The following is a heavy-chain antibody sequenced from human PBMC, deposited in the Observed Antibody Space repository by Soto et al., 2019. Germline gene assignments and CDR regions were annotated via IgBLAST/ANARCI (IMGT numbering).Heavy chain of an antibody. CDR2: LSGSGGST. CDR3: ARDWGAVAGTGTRFDY. CDR1: GLTFSGYP. D-gene: IGHD6-19*01. V-gene: IGHV3-23*01. Sequence: GGSLRLSCAASGLTFSGYPMSWFRQTPGKGLEWVSSLSGSGGSTYYAGSVKSRITINPDTSKNQFSLQLNSVTPEDTAVYYCARDWGAVAGTGTRFDYWGQGTLVTVSS. J-gene: IGHJ4*02.